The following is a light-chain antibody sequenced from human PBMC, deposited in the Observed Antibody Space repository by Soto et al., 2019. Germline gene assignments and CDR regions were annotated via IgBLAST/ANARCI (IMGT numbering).Light chain of an antibody. Sequence: EIVMTQSPATLSVSPGERATLSLMASQSVSSNLAWYQQKPGQAPRLLIYGASTRATGIPARFSGSGSGTEFTLTISSLQSEDFAVYYCQQYNNWPPLTFGGGTKVDIK. J-gene: IGKJ4*01. CDR3: QQYNNWPPLT. CDR1: QSVSSN. V-gene: IGKV3-15*01. CDR2: GAS.